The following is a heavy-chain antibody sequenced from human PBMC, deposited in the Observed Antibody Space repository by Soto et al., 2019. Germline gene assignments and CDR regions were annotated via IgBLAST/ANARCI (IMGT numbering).Heavy chain of an antibody. Sequence: SVKVSCKASGGTFSSYAISWVRQAPGQGLEWMGGIIPIFGTANYAQKFQGRVTITADESTSTAYMELSSLRSEDTAVYYCARVRYYYDSSGPSGYYGMDVWGQGTTVTVSS. CDR3: ARVRYYYDSSGPSGYYGMDV. CDR2: IIPIFGTA. J-gene: IGHJ6*02. D-gene: IGHD3-22*01. V-gene: IGHV1-69*13. CDR1: GGTFSSYA.